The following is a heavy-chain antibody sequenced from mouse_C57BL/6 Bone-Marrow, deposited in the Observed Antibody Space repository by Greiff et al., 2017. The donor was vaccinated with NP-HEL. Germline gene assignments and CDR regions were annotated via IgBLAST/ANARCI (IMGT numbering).Heavy chain of an antibody. CDR2: IDPSDSYT. CDR1: GYTFTSYW. CDR3: ARNDDDTSYAMDD. D-gene: IGHD2-3*01. V-gene: IGHV1-69*01. Sequence: QVQLQQPGAELVMPGASVKLSCTASGYTFTSYWMHWVKQRPGQGLEWIGEIDPSDSYTNYNQKFTGKSTLTVAKSSSPAYLQLSSLTSEASAVSYCARNDDDTSYAMDDWGQGTTVTVSS. J-gene: IGHJ4*01.